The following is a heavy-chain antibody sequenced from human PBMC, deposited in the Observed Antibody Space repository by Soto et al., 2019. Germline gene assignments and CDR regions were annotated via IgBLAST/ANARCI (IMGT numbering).Heavy chain of an antibody. V-gene: IGHV3-23*01. CDR1: GFTFSSYA. CDR3: AKQNGYGGNSELEY. D-gene: IGHD2-21*02. Sequence: GGSLRLSCAASGFTFSSYAMSWVRQAPGKGLEWVSAISGSGGSTYYADSVKGRFTISRDSSKNTLYLQMNSLRAEDTAVYYCAKQNGYGGNSELEYWGQGTLVTVSS. CDR2: ISGSGGST. J-gene: IGHJ4*02.